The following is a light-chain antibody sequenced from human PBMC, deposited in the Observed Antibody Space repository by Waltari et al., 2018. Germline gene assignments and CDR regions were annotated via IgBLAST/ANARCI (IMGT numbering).Light chain of an antibody. CDR3: QQYYQTPFP. CDR1: QSIYSSNHKND. V-gene: IGKV4-1*01. J-gene: IGKJ3*01. Sequence: DIVMTQSPDSLAVSLGERATINCKSSQSIYSSNHKNDLAWYQQRPGQPPKLLLYWASARESGVPDRLSGSGSGTDFTLTISTLQAEDVAVYFCQQYYQTPFPFGPGTKVEIK. CDR2: WAS.